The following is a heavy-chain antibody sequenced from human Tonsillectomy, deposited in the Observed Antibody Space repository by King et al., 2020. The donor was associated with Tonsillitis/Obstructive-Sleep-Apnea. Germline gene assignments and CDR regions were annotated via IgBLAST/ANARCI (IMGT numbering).Heavy chain of an antibody. Sequence: VQLQESGPGLVKPSETLSLTCTVSGGSISSYYWSWIRQPPGKGLEWIGYIFYSGSTNYNPSLKSRVTISVDTSKNQFSLKLSSVTAADTAVYYGARDHCSSTSCYGNYYYMDVWGKGTTVTVSS. CDR2: IFYSGST. V-gene: IGHV4-59*01. D-gene: IGHD2-2*01. CDR1: GGSISSYY. CDR3: ARDHCSSTSCYGNYYYMDV. J-gene: IGHJ6*03.